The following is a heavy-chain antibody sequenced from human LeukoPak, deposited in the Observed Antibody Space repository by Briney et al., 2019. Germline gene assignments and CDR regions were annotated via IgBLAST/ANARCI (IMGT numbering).Heavy chain of an antibody. Sequence: PGGSLRLSCAASGFTFSDSYMGWVRQAPGKGLEWVGRLKSRADGGTTDYAAPVKGRFTILRDDSQNTLYLQMNSLKTEDTAVYYCTRGDYYDSSAYLKALDIWGQGTMVTVSS. V-gene: IGHV3-15*01. D-gene: IGHD3-22*01. J-gene: IGHJ3*02. CDR3: TRGDYYDSSAYLKALDI. CDR1: GFTFSDSY. CDR2: LKSRADGGTT.